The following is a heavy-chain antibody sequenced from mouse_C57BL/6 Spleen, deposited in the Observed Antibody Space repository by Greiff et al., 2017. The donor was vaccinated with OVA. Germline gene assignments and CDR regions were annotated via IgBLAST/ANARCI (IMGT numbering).Heavy chain of an antibody. CDR1: GYAFSSSW. J-gene: IGHJ3*01. Sequence: VKVVESGPELVKPGASVKISCKASGYAFSSSWMNWVKQRPGKGLEWIGRIYPGDGDTNYNGKFKGKATLTADKSSSTAYMQLSSLTSEDSAVYFCARVGFAYWGQGTLVTVSA. CDR2: IYPGDGDT. V-gene: IGHV1-82*01. CDR3: ARVGFAY.